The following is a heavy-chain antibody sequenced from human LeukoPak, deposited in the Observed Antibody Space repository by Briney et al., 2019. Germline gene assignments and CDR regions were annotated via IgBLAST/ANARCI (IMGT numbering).Heavy chain of an antibody. J-gene: IGHJ3*02. CDR1: GGSISSSNW. V-gene: IGHV4-4*02. CDR3: ARAPYYYDSSGYHDAFDI. Sequence: SGTLSLTCAVSGGSISSSNWWSWVRQPPGKGLEWIGEIYHSGSTNYNPSLKSRVTISEDKSKNQFSLKLSSVTAADTAVYYCARAPYYYDSSGYHDAFDIWGQGTMVTVSS. CDR2: IYHSGST. D-gene: IGHD3-22*01.